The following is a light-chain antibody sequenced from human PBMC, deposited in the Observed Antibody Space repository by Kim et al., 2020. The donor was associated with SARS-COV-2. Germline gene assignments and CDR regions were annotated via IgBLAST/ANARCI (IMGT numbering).Light chain of an antibody. J-gene: IGLJ2*01. Sequence: VSVDQGQTATITGGGSSIGDKDVRWYQQKPGQAPVLVIYRDIKRPSGIPERLSGSRSGNTATLTISGAQGEDEADYYCQVWDGSVVFGGGTKLTVL. V-gene: IGLV3-9*01. CDR1: SIGDKD. CDR2: RDI. CDR3: QVWDGSVV.